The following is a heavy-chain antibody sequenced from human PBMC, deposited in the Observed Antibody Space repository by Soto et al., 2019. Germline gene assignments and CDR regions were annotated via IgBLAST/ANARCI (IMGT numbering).Heavy chain of an antibody. V-gene: IGHV3-30*03. CDR3: ARAIWVGATFSYFDC. D-gene: IGHD1-26*01. Sequence: QVQLVESGGGVVQPGRSLRLSCAASGFTFRSYGMHWVRRAPGKGLEWVAVISYDENNKYYAGSVKGRFTISRDNSKNTLYLHMNSLRAEDTAVYYCARAIWVGATFSYFDCWGQGTLVTVSS. J-gene: IGHJ4*02. CDR2: ISYDENNK. CDR1: GFTFRSYG.